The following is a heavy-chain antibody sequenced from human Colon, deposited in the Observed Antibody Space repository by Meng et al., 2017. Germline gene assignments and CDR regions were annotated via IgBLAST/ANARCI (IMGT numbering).Heavy chain of an antibody. J-gene: IGHJ4*02. D-gene: IGHD3-3*01. Sequence: QLQLQESGPGLVKPSGPLSLTCDVSGGSINSSDWWSWVRQPPGKGLEWIAEIFHSGSTNYKSSLKSRATISVDRSKNQFSLKLNSVTAADTAVYYCAAIFGLGPGYWGQGTLVTVSS. CDR1: GGSINSSDW. V-gene: IGHV4-4*02. CDR3: AAIFGLGPGY. CDR2: IFHSGST.